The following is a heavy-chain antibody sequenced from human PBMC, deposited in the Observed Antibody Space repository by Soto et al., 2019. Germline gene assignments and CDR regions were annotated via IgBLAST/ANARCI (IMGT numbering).Heavy chain of an antibody. CDR1: GYIVSNHG. D-gene: IGHD1-26*01. J-gene: IGHJ4*02. V-gene: IGHV1-18*01. CDR3: ARETGGSGPTNFDS. CDR2: ISGYNVKT. Sequence: QIQLVQSGPEVKKPGASVKVSCKASGYIVSNHGISWVRPAPGQPLQLMGWISGYNVKTCVAQKFQDRVTVTADTSTNTANLEIMSLLPDDTAVYYCARETGGSGPTNFDSWGQGTLVTVSS.